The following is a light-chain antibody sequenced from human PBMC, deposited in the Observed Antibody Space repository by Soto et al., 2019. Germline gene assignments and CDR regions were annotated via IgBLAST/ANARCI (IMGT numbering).Light chain of an antibody. V-gene: IGLV1-47*01. CDR1: TSNIGSNY. CDR2: RNN. J-gene: IGLJ2*01. CDR3: AAWDGSLSGVV. Sequence: QSVLTQPPSASGTPGQRVTISCSESTSNIGSNYVYWFQQLPGTAPKLLIYRNNERPSGVPDRFSGSKSGTSASLAISGLRSEDEADYYCAAWDGSLSGVVFGGGTKLTVL.